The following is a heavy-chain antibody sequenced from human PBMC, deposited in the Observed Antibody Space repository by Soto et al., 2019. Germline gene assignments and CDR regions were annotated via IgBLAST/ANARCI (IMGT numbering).Heavy chain of an antibody. CDR3: ARERSSGAFDI. J-gene: IGHJ3*02. V-gene: IGHV1-8*01. D-gene: IGHD1-26*01. Sequence: QVQLVQSGAEVKKPGASVKVSCKTSGYTFTSYDINWVRQATGQGLEWMGWMNPNSGNTAYAQKFQXXVNMTRNTSISTAYMELSSLRSEDTAVYYCARERSSGAFDIWGQGTMVTVSS. CDR2: MNPNSGNT. CDR1: GYTFTSYD.